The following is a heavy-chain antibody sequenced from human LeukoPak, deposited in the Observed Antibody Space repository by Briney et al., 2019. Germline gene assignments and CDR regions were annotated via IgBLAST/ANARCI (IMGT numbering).Heavy chain of an antibody. D-gene: IGHD3-3*01. CDR2: ISDSGHSV. CDR3: ARRITVFGKSYYMDV. Sequence: PGGSLRLSCAASGFSFSRFAMTWVRQAPGKGPEWVSGISDSGHSVYYADSVKGRFTISRDNLWNTLYLQLNSLRVDDTAVYYCARRITVFGKSYYMDVWGKGTPVTVSS. V-gene: IGHV3-23*01. J-gene: IGHJ6*03. CDR1: GFSFSRFA.